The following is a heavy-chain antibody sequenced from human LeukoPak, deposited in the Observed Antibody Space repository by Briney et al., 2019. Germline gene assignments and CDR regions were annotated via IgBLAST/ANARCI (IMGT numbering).Heavy chain of an antibody. CDR2: IRSKAYGGTT. CDR1: GFTFGDYG. J-gene: IGHJ4*02. Sequence: GGSLRLSCTASGFTFGDYGMSWVRQAPGKGLEWVGFIRSKAYGGTTEYAASVKGRFTISRDNAKNSLYLQMTSLRADDMAVYYCARWGSTSCYDYWGQGTLVTVSS. D-gene: IGHD2-2*01. CDR3: ARWGSTSCYDY. V-gene: IGHV3-49*04.